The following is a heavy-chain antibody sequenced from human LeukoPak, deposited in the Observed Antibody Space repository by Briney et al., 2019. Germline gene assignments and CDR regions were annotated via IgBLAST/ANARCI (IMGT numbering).Heavy chain of an antibody. CDR2: IIPILGIA. D-gene: IGHD1-1*01. J-gene: IGHJ4*02. CDR1: GGTFSSYA. Sequence: SVKVSCKASGGTFSSYAISWVRQAPGQGLEWMGRIIPILGIANYAQKFQGRVTITADKSTSTAYMELSSLRSEDTAVYYCARGPNWNDLIDYWGQGTLVTVSS. CDR3: ARGPNWNDLIDY. V-gene: IGHV1-69*04.